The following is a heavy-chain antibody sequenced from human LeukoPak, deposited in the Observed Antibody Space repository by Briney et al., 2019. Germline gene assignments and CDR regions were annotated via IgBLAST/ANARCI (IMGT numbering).Heavy chain of an antibody. D-gene: IGHD2-2*01. CDR1: GFTFSSAW. J-gene: IGHJ4*02. CDR2: IKNKTNGGTT. Sequence: GGSLRLSCAASGFTFSSAWMTWVRQAPGKGLEWVGHIKNKTNGGTTDYAAPVKGRFIISRDDSKNTLYLQMNSLRTEDTAVYYCARGFCSSTNCYQGPFDFWGQGTLVTVSP. V-gene: IGHV3-15*01. CDR3: ARGFCSSTNCYQGPFDF.